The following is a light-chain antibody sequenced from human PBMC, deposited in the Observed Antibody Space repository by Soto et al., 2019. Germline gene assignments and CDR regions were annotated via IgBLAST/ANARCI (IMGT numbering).Light chain of an antibody. Sequence: IVMTQSPATLSVSPGERATLSCRASQSVGSNLAWYQQKPGQAPRLLIYGASNRATGIPDRFSGSGSGTDFTLTISRLEPEDFAVYYCQRYGGFGQGTKVDIK. CDR2: GAS. CDR1: QSVGSN. V-gene: IGKV3-20*01. CDR3: QRYGG. J-gene: IGKJ1*01.